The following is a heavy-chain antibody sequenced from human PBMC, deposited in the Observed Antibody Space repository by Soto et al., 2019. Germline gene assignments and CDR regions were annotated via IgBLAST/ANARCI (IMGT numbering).Heavy chain of an antibody. CDR2: IYYSGST. D-gene: IGHD3-3*01. CDR3: ARGRAIFGVVSDWFDP. V-gene: IGHV4-31*03. CDR1: GGSISSGGYY. Sequence: SETLSLTCTVSGGSISSGGYYWSWIRQHPGRGLEWIGYIYYSGSTYYNPSLKSRVTISVDTSKNQFSLKLSSVTAADTAVYYCARGRAIFGVVSDWFDPWGQGTLVTVSS. J-gene: IGHJ5*02.